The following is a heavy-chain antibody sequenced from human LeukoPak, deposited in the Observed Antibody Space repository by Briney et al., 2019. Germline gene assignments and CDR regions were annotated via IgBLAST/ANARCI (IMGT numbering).Heavy chain of an antibody. V-gene: IGHV1-69*13. CDR1: GGTFSCYA. J-gene: IGHJ4*02. D-gene: IGHD3-22*01. CDR3: VIGYYYDSSSYYPRFDY. Sequence: ASVKVSCKASGGTFSCYAISWVRQATGQGLEWMGGIIPIFGTARCAQKFQGRVTITADESTSTAYMDLSSLRSEDTAVYYCVIGYYYDSSSYYPRFDYWGQGTLVTVSS. CDR2: IIPIFGTA.